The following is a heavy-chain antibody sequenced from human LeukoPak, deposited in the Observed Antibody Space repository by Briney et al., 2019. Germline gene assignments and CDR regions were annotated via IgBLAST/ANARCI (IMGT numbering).Heavy chain of an antibody. CDR2: IFPSGGEI. CDR1: GFTFSTFA. J-gene: IGHJ4*02. Sequence: GGSLRLSCAASGFTFSTFAMIWVRQPPGKGLEWVSSIFPSGGEIHYADSVRGRFTISRDNSKSILSLQMNSLRAEDTAVYYCAREGTTVVRPLDYWGQGTLVTVSS. D-gene: IGHD4-23*01. CDR3: AREGTTVVRPLDY. V-gene: IGHV3-23*01.